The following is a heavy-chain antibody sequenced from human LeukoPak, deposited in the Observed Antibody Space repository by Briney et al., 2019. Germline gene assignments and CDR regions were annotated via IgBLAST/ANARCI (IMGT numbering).Heavy chain of an antibody. CDR2: TRYDGSNK. CDR3: GKDWRCSSTSCIYCYYIDV. J-gene: IGHJ6*03. CDR1: GFTFSSYG. D-gene: IGHD2-2*01. Sequence: GGSLRLSCAASGFTFSSYGMHWLRQPPGKGLEGVALTRYDGSNKYYADSVKGRFTISRDSSKNTLYLQMNSLRAEDTAAYYCGKDWRCSSTSCIYCYYIDVWGKGTTVTAS. V-gene: IGHV3-30*02.